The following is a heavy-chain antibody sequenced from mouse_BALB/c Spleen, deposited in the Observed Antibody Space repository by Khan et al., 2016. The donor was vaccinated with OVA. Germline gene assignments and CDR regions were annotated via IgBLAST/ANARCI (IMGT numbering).Heavy chain of an antibody. Sequence: QVQLQQSGAELMKPGASVKISCKATGYTFSSYWIEWVKQRPGHGLEWIGDILPGSGNTNYNEKFRGKATFTADTSSNTAYMQLSSLTSEDSAVDYCAGGGYGGFAYWGQGTLVTVSA. V-gene: IGHV1-9*01. CDR1: GYTFSSYW. CDR3: AGGGYGGFAY. D-gene: IGHD2-2*01. J-gene: IGHJ3*01. CDR2: ILPGSGNT.